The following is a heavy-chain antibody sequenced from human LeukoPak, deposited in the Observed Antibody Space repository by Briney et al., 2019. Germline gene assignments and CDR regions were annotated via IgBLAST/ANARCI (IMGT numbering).Heavy chain of an antibody. CDR1: GFTFDDYA. CDR3: AKDALKYSSSPDY. J-gene: IGHJ4*02. D-gene: IGHD6-6*01. V-gene: IGHV3-9*01. Sequence: GGSLRLSCAASGFTFDDYAMHWVRQAPGKGLEWVSGISWNSGNIGYADSVKGRFTISRDNSKNTLYLQMNSLRAEDTAVYYCAKDALKYSSSPDYWGQGTLVTVSS. CDR2: ISWNSGNI.